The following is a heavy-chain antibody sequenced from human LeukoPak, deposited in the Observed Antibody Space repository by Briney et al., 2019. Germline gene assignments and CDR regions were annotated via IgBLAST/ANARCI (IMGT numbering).Heavy chain of an antibody. J-gene: IGHJ3*02. CDR2: ISSSGGTT. Sequence: PGGSLRLSCAASGFTFSSYAMSWVRQAPGKGLEWGSAISSSGGTTYYADSVKGRFTFYRDNSKNTLFLQMNSLRAEDTPVYYCAKEKSGYREAFDIWGQGTMVTVSS. CDR3: AKEKSGYREAFDI. V-gene: IGHV3-23*01. CDR1: GFTFSSYA. D-gene: IGHD3-10*01.